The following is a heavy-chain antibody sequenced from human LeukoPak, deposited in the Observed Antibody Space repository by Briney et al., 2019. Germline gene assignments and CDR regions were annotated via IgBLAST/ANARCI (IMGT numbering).Heavy chain of an antibody. CDR2: IWYDGSNK. D-gene: IGHD1-26*01. CDR1: GFTFSSYG. J-gene: IGHJ3*02. Sequence: GGSLRLSCAASGFTFSSYGMHWVRQAPGKGLEWVAVIWYDGSNKYYADSVKGRFTISRDNSKNTLYLQMNSLRAEDTAVYYCVRGSGKYSRLAFDIWGQGTMVTAPS. V-gene: IGHV3-33*01. CDR3: VRGSGKYSRLAFDI.